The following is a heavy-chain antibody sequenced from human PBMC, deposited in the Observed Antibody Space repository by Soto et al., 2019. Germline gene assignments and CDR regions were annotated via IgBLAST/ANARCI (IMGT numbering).Heavy chain of an antibody. Sequence: QVQLVESGGGVVQPGRSLRLSCAASGSSFSSYGIHCVRQVPGKGLEWVAVISYDGTYKHYADSVKGRFTFSRDNCKHTVYLQMNSLRAEDTAVYYCAKDRGYYSSSWPFYGGQGTLGTVSS. J-gene: IGHJ4*02. CDR1: GSSFSSYG. D-gene: IGHD6-13*01. CDR3: AKDRGYYSSSWPFY. CDR2: ISYDGTYK. V-gene: IGHV3-30*18.